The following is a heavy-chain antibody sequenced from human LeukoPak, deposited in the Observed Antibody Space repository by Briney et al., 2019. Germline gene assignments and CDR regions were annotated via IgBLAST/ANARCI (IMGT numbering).Heavy chain of an antibody. J-gene: IGHJ6*03. V-gene: IGHV4-39*07. D-gene: IGHD6-6*01. CDR1: GGSISSSSYY. CDR3: ASHSPLMKLVSPSNFYYYYYYMDV. Sequence: SETLSLTCTVSGGSISSSSYYWGWIRQPPGKGLEWIGSIYYSGSTYYNPSLKSRVTISVDTSKNQFSLKLSSVTAADTAVYYCASHSPLMKLVSPSNFYYYYYYMDVWGKGTTVTVSS. CDR2: IYYSGST.